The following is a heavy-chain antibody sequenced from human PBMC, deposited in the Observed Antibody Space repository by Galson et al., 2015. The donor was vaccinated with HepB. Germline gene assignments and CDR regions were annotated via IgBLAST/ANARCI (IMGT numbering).Heavy chain of an antibody. CDR2: INAGNSIT. CDR3: ARAGGRYCSGGNCYYAYSGMDV. D-gene: IGHD2-15*01. Sequence: SVKVSCKASGYTFTTYGMYWVRQAPGQGLEWVGWINAGNSITKYSQKFQGRVTITRDTSANTGYLEVSSLKSEDTAVYYCARAGGRYCSGGNCYYAYSGMDVWGQGTTVTVSS. V-gene: IGHV1-3*01. CDR1: GYTFTTYG. J-gene: IGHJ6*02.